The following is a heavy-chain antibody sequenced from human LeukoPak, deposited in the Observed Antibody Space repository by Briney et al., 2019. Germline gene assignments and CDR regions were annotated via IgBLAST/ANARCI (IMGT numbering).Heavy chain of an antibody. CDR3: ARARYSRSWYEPFDP. CDR2: IYYSDST. CDR1: GGSFSGYY. Sequence: SETLSLTCAVYGGSFSGYYWSWIRQPPGKGLECIAYIYYSDSTNYNPSLKSRVTISVDTSKNQFSLKVSSVTAADTAVYYCARARYSRSWYEPFDPWGQGTLVTVSS. D-gene: IGHD6-13*01. J-gene: IGHJ5*02. V-gene: IGHV4-59*01.